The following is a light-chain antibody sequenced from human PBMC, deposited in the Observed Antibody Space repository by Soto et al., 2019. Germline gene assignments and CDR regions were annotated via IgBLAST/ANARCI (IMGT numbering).Light chain of an antibody. J-gene: IGKJ4*01. CDR3: QKFNIYPPT. Sequence: DIQMTQSPTSLSASVGDRVTITCRASQDINSYLNWYQHKPGKSPKLLIYAASSLQSGVPSRFSGSESGTDFTRTISSLQPEDFATYYCQKFNIYPPTVGGGT. CDR2: AAS. V-gene: IGKV1-17*01. CDR1: QDINSY.